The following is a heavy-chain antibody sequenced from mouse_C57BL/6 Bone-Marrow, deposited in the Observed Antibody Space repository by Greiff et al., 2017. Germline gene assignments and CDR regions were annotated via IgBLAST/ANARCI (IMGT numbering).Heavy chain of an antibody. CDR1: GYTFTSYW. CDR3: GRPFYCNYWYFDV. V-gene: IGHV1-55*01. D-gene: IGHD2-3*01. J-gene: IGHJ1*03. Sequence: QVQLQQSGAELVKPGASVKMSCKASGYTFTSYWITWVKQRPGQGLEWIGDIYPGSGSTNYNEKFKSKATLTADTSSSTAYMQLSSLTSEDSAVYYCGRPFYCNYWYFDVWGTGTTVTVSS. CDR2: IYPGSGST.